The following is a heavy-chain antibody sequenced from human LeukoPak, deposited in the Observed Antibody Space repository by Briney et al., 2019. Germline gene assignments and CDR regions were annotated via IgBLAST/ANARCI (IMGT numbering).Heavy chain of an antibody. CDR2: ISSSSSSTI. D-gene: IGHD6-19*01. V-gene: IGHV3-11*04. Sequence: LSLTCIVSGGSISGETHYWSWIRQAPGKGLEWVSYISSSSSSTIYYADSVKGRFTISRDNAKNSLYLQMNSLRAEDTAVYYCAREEQWLTLMDVWGKGTTVTVSS. CDR3: AREEQWLTLMDV. J-gene: IGHJ6*03. CDR1: GGSISGETHY.